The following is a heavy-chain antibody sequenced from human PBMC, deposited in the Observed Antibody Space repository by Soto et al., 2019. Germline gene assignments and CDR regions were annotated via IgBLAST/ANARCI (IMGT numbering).Heavy chain of an antibody. CDR2: IYSGGST. J-gene: IGHJ4*02. CDR1: GFTVSSNY. D-gene: IGHD3-10*01. CDR3: ARASVTMIRGVISQFYFDC. V-gene: IGHV3-53*01. Sequence: LRLSCAASGFTVSSNYMSWVRQAPGKGLGWVSVIYSGGSTYYADSVKGRFTISRDNSKNTLYLQMNSLRAEDTAVYYCARASVTMIRGVISQFYFDCWGQGTLVTVSS.